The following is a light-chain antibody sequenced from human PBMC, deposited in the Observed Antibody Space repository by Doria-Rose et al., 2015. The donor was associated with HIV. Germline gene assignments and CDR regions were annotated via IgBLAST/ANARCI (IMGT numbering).Light chain of an antibody. Sequence: EIVMTQSPGTLSLSPGERATLSCRASQSFSSTYLAWYQHKPGQAPSLLIYDGSTRATGISDRFSASGSGTDFTLTINRLEPEDFALYYCRQYGTSWTFGQGTKVEI. V-gene: IGKV3-20*01. CDR3: RQYGTSWT. CDR1: QSFSSTY. J-gene: IGKJ1*01. CDR2: DGS.